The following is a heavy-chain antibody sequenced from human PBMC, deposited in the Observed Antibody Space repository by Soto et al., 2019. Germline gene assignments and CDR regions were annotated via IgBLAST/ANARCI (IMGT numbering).Heavy chain of an antibody. CDR3: AKGLRYFDWLFDY. V-gene: IGHV3-23*01. CDR2: ISGSGGST. J-gene: IGHJ4*02. D-gene: IGHD3-9*01. Sequence: PAWSMGLASASCGLRFRIYAITWARQTPGKGLEWVSAISGSGGSTYYADSVKGRFTISRDNSKNTLYLQMNSLRAEDTAVYYCAKGLRYFDWLFDYWGQGTLVTVSS. CDR1: GLRFRIYA.